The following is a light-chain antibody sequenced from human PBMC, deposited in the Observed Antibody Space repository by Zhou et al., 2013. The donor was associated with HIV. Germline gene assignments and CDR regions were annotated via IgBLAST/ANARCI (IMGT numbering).Light chain of an antibody. V-gene: IGKV1-8*01. CDR1: QGISSY. CDR2: AAS. CDR3: QQYYSYPLT. Sequence: AIRMTQSPSSLSASTGDRVTITCRASQGISSYLAWYQQKPGKAPKLLIYAASTLQSGVPSRFSGSGSGTDFTLTISCLQSEDFATYYCQQYYSYPLTFGPGTKVXIK. J-gene: IGKJ3*01.